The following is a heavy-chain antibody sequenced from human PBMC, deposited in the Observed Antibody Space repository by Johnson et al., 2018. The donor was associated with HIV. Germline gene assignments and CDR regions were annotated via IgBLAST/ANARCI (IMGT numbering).Heavy chain of an antibody. J-gene: IGHJ3*01. Sequence: QVQLVESGGGVVQPGGSLRLSCAASGFTFSSYGMHWVRQAPGKGLEWVTFIWYDGSNKNYVDSVKGRFTISRDNAKRSLYLQVNSLRAEDTAMYFCARDLMDSSDYPPDAFDVWGQGTMVTVSS. V-gene: IGHV3-33*01. CDR2: IWYDGSNK. D-gene: IGHD3-22*01. CDR3: ARDLMDSSDYPPDAFDV. CDR1: GFTFSSYG.